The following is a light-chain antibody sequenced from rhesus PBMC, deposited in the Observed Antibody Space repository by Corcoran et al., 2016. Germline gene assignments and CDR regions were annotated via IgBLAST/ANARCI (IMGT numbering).Light chain of an antibody. V-gene: IGKV1-37*01. CDR2: YAS. CDR1: QGISSY. J-gene: IGKJ2*01. Sequence: DIQMTQSPSSLSASVGDRVTITCRASQGISSYLAWYQHKPGKAPKPLIYYASNLESGVPSRFSGSGSGTEFTLTISSLQPEDFATYYCHQYNSKPYSFGQGTKVEIK. CDR3: HQYNSKPYS.